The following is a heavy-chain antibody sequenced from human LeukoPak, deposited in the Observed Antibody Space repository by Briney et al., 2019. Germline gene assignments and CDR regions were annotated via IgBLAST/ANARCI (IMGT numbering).Heavy chain of an antibody. CDR3: TRLWGDCGGDCYSHDY. D-gene: IGHD2-21*02. CDR1: GFTFSGSV. CDR2: IRSKANSYAT. J-gene: IGHJ4*02. Sequence: GGSLRLSCAASGFTFSGSVMHWVRQASGKGLEWVGRIRSKANSYATAYAASVKGRFTISRDDSKNTAYLQMNSLRTEDTAVYYCTRLWGDCGGDCYSHDYWGQGTLVTVSS. V-gene: IGHV3-73*01.